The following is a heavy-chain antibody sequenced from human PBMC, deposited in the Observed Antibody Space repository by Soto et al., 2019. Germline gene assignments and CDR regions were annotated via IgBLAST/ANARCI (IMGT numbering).Heavy chain of an antibody. D-gene: IGHD1-26*01. CDR1: GGSVSSGSSY. V-gene: IGHV4-61*01. CDR2: IYYSGST. J-gene: IGHJ6*02. CDR3: ARDNSGSYWNYYYGMDV. Sequence: PSETLSLTCTVSGGSVSSGSSYWSWIRQPPGKGLEWIWYIYYSGSTNYNRYLKSLVTISVQTSKNQFSLKLSSVTAADTAVYYCARDNSGSYWNYYYGMDVWGQGTTVTVSS.